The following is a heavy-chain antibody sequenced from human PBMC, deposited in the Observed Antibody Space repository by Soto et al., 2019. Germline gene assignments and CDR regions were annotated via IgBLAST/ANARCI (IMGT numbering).Heavy chain of an antibody. V-gene: IGHV5-51*01. CDR2: IYPGDSDT. J-gene: IGHJ6*03. CDR3: ARGSRDFWSGYYAYYYMDV. D-gene: IGHD3-3*01. Sequence: GESLKISCKGSGYSFTSYCIGWVRQMPGKGLEWMGIIYPGDSDTRYSPSFQGQVTISADKSISTAYLQWSSLKASDTAMYYCARGSRDFWSGYYAYYYMDVWGKGTKLTVSS. CDR1: GYSFTSYC.